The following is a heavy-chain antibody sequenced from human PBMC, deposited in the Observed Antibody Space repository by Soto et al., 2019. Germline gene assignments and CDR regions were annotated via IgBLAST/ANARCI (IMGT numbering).Heavy chain of an antibody. D-gene: IGHD6-19*01. Sequence: EVQAVESGGTLVRPGRSLRLSCAASGFPIDEYDTHWIQQRPGKGLERISGVSGTRWSSGNVGYADSVQGRFTMTRDNAKSSLALQMVSLRPEDTAVYYWAKDAGSGWAYFDRWGQG. CDR2: TRWSSGNV. CDR1: GFPIDEYD. J-gene: IGHJ4*02. CDR3: AKDAGSGWAYFDR. V-gene: IGHV3-9*01.